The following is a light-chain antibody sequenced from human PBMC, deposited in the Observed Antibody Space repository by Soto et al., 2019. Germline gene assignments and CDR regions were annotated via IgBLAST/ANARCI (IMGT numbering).Light chain of an antibody. V-gene: IGLV1-51*02. Sequence: QSVLTQPPSVSAAPGQKVTISCSGSSSNIGKNYVSWYQQVPGTAPKLLIYENNNRRSGIPDRFSGSKSGTSATLGITGLQTGDEADYYCGTWDSSLSVYVFGTGTKVTVL. CDR2: ENN. J-gene: IGLJ1*01. CDR1: SSNIGKNY. CDR3: GTWDSSLSVYV.